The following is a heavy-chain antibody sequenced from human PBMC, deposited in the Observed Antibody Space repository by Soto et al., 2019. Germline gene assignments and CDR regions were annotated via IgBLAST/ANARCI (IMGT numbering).Heavy chain of an antibody. D-gene: IGHD3-10*01. V-gene: IGHV3-53*01. CDR1: GFTVSSSH. CDR3: ARLGPYGSESYSFRYNWFDP. J-gene: IGHJ5*02. CDR2: IYSGGSS. Sequence: GASLRLSCTTSGFTVSSSHMTWVRQAPGKGLEWVSVIYSGGSSYYAVSVQGRFTISRDNSKNTVYLQMNSLRGEDTAMYYCARLGPYGSESYSFRYNWFDPWGQGT.